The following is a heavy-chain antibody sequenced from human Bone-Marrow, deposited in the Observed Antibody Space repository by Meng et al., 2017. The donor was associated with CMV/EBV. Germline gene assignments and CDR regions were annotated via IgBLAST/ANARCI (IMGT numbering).Heavy chain of an antibody. CDR2: ISSSSSYI. J-gene: IGHJ5*02. CDR3: AKGGYSYGSIRFAP. V-gene: IGHV3-21*04. D-gene: IGHD3-10*01. Sequence: GGSLRLSCAASGFTFSSYSMNWVRQAPGKGLEWDSSISSSSSYIYYADSVKGRFTISRDNSKNTLYLQMNSLKAEDTAVYYCAKGGYSYGSIRFAPWGPGSRVTGAS. CDR1: GFTFSSYS.